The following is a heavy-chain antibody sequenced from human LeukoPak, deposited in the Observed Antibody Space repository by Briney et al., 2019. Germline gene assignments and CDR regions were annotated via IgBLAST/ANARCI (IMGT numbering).Heavy chain of an antibody. V-gene: IGHV3-21*01. Sequence: GGSLRLSCAASGFTFSSYSMNWVRQAPGKGLEWVSSISSSSSYIYYADSVKGRFTISRDNAKNSLYLQMNSLRAEDTAVYYCARDGGSSWYFDLWGRGTLVTVSS. CDR3: ARDGGSSWYFDL. CDR2: ISSSSSYI. CDR1: GFTFSSYS. D-gene: IGHD6-13*01. J-gene: IGHJ2*01.